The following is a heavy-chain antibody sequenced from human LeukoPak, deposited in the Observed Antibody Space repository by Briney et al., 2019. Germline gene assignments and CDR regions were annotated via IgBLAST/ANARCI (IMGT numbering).Heavy chain of an antibody. CDR2: ISCIACSA. CDR1: GVTLSSYA. CDR3: AKYAQDYGGRHYYFYYMDV. D-gene: IGHD4-23*01. Sequence: PRGSPSISFAVAGVTLSSYAISWGRHPAGNVLEWVSPISCIACSAYHADSVKGRLTISRDNSKNTLYLQMNSLRAEDTAVYYCAKYAQDYGGRHYYFYYMDVWGKGTTVTVSS. V-gene: IGHV3-23*01. J-gene: IGHJ6*03.